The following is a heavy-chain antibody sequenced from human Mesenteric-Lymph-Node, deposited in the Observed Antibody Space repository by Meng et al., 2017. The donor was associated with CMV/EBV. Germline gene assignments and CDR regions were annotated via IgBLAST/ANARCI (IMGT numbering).Heavy chain of an antibody. V-gene: IGHV3-30*02. J-gene: IGHJ4*02. Sequence: GESLKISCEASGFTFSSNGFHWVRQVPGEGPEWVAFIRYDGNEKHYSDSVKGRFTISRDNSKNTVYLQMNSLRAEDTAVYYCARGGGFDPFGYWGQGTLVTVSS. D-gene: IGHD5-12*01. CDR3: ARGGGFDPFGY. CDR1: GFTFSSNG. CDR2: IRYDGNEK.